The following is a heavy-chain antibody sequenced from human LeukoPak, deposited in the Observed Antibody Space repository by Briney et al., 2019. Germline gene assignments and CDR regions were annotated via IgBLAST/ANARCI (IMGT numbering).Heavy chain of an antibody. D-gene: IGHD3-10*01. CDR3: ARAGSGSSYDC. J-gene: IGHJ4*02. CDR1: GFTFSSYG. V-gene: IGHV3-30*03. Sequence: PGGSLRLSCAASGFTFSSYGMHWVRQAPGKGLEWVAVISYDGSNKYYVDSVKGRFTISRDTAKNTLYLEMNRLRADDTAVHYCARAGSGSSYDCWGQGTLVTVSS. CDR2: ISYDGSNK.